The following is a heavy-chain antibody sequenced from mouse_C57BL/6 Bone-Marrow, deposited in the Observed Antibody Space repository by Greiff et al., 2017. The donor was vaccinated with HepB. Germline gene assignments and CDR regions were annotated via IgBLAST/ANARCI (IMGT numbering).Heavy chain of an antibody. CDR1: GYTFTSYW. J-gene: IGHJ2*01. Sequence: LVESGPELVKPGSSVKLSCKASGYTFTSYWMHWVKQRPIQGLEWIGNIDPSDSETHYNQKFKDKATLTVDKSSSTAYMQLSSLTSEDSAVYYCARKELGFDYWGQGTTLTVSS. V-gene: IGHV1-52*01. CDR3: ARKELGFDY. D-gene: IGHD4-1*01. CDR2: IDPSDSET.